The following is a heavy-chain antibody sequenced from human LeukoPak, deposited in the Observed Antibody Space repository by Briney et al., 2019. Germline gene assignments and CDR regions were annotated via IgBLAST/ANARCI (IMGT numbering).Heavy chain of an antibody. V-gene: IGHV3-53*01. CDR3: ARGRLPNGADN. CDR1: GFIVSDNY. D-gene: IGHD2-21*02. CDR2: IYPDGRA. J-gene: IGHJ4*02. Sequence: GGSLRLSCVASGFIVSDNYMSWIRQAPGKEPQWVSIIYPDGRAFYADSVKGRFTISRDNSRNTLYLQMNSRRADDTALYYCARGRLPNGADNWGQGTLVTVSS.